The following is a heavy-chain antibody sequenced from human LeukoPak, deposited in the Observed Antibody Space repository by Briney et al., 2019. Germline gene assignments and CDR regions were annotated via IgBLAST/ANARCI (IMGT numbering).Heavy chain of an antibody. J-gene: IGHJ1*01. CDR2: IYHSGSI. CDR3: ARGSYSSGWYEVHFQH. V-gene: IGHV4-30-2*01. Sequence: PSQTLSLTCTVSGGSISSGSYSWTWIRQPPGKGLEWIGYIYHSGSIYYNPSLTSRVTISVDRSKNQFSLKLSSVTAADTAVYYCARGSYSSGWYEVHFQHWGQGTLVTVSS. CDR1: GGSISSGSYS. D-gene: IGHD6-19*01.